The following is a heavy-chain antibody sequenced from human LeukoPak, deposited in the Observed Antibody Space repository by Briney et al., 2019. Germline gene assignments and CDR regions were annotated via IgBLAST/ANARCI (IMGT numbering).Heavy chain of an antibody. D-gene: IGHD1-26*01. CDR3: AREKGVGANFDY. CDR1: GFSLSNYPA. J-gene: IGHJ4*02. Sequence: GGSLRLSCIASGFSLSNYPAMHWVRQAPGKGLEWVAAVSPDGNSKYYADSVKGRFTISRDNSKNTLYLQMNSLRAEDTAVYYCAREKGVGANFDYWGQGTLVTVSS. CDR2: VSPDGNSK. V-gene: IGHV3-30-3*01.